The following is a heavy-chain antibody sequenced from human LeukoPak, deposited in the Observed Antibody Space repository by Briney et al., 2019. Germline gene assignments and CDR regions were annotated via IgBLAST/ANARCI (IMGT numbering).Heavy chain of an antibody. V-gene: IGHV3-21*01. CDR2: ISSSSSYI. J-gene: IGHJ4*02. CDR1: GFTFSSYS. D-gene: IGHD6-19*01. CDR3: ARAGVAGTEGHFDY. Sequence: NPGGSLRLSCAASGFTFSSYSMNWVRQAPGKGLEWVSSISSSSSYIYYADSVKGRFTISRDNAKNSLYLQMNSLRAEDTAVYYCARAGVAGTEGHFDYWGQGTLLTVSS.